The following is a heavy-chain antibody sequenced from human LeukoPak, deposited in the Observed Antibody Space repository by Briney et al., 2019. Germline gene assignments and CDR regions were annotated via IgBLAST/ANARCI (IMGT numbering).Heavy chain of an antibody. J-gene: IGHJ6*04. V-gene: IGHV3-13*01. CDR3: AELGITMIEGV. D-gene: IGHD3-22*01. CDR2: IGTAGDT. CDR1: GFTFSSYD. Sequence: GGSLRLSCAASGFTFSSYDMHWVRQATGKGLEWVSAIGTAGDTYYPGSVKGRFTISRDNAKNSLYLQMNSLRAEDTAVYYCAELGITMIEGVWGKGTTATISS.